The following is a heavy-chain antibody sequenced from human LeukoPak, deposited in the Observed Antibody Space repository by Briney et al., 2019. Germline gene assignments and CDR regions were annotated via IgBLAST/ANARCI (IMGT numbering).Heavy chain of an antibody. Sequence: GGSPRLSCAASGFTFSSYGMHWVRQAPGKGLEWVAVISYDGSNKYYADSVKGRFTISRDNSKNTLYLQMNSLRAEDTAVYYCAKDHRSRYFDYWGQGTLVTVSS. CDR1: GFTFSSYG. CDR3: AKDHRSRYFDY. J-gene: IGHJ4*02. V-gene: IGHV3-30*18. CDR2: ISYDGSNK.